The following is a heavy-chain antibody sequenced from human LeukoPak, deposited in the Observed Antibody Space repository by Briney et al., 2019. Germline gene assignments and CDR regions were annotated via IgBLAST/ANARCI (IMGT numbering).Heavy chain of an antibody. CDR3: ARDLWMYYYDSSGPGLVDY. V-gene: IGHV3-30*05. J-gene: IGHJ4*02. CDR2: ISYDGSNK. Sequence: GGSLRLSCAASGFTFDDYGMSWVRQAPGKGLERVAVISYDGSNKYYADSVKGRFTISRDNSKNTLYLQMNSLRAEDTAVYYCARDLWMYYYDSSGPGLVDYWGQGTLVTVS. CDR1: GFTFDDYG. D-gene: IGHD3-22*01.